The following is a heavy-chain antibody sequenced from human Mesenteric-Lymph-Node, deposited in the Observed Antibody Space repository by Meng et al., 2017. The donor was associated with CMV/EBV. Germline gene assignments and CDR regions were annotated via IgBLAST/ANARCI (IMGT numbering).Heavy chain of an antibody. D-gene: IGHD3-3*01. CDR3: ARATLAEYDFWTGFAMGV. CDR1: GFTFSRYS. CDR2: ISYGGSNK. J-gene: IGHJ6*02. V-gene: IGHV3-30*03. Sequence: GGSLKISCAASGFTFSRYSVNWVRQAPGKGLEWVAVISYGGSNKYYGDSVKGRFAISRDNSKSTLYLQMNSLRAEDTAVYYCARATLAEYDFWTGFAMGVWGQGTTVTVSS.